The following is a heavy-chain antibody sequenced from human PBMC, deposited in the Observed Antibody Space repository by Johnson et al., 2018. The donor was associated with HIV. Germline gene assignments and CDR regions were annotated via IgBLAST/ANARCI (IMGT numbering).Heavy chain of an antibody. V-gene: IGHV3-74*02. J-gene: IGHJ3*02. Sequence: VQLMESGGGLVQPGGSLRLSCAASGFTFSSYWMHWVRQAPGKGLVWVSRINSDGSSTSYADSVKGRFTISRDNAKNTLYLQMNSLRAEDTAVYYCASYGWGGNDAFDIWGQGTMVTVSS. CDR1: GFTFSSYW. CDR2: INSDGSST. D-gene: IGHD4-23*01. CDR3: ASYGWGGNDAFDI.